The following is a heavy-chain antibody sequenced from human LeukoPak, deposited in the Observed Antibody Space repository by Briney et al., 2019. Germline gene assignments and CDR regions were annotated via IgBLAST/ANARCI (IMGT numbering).Heavy chain of an antibody. Sequence: SETLSLTCTVSGGSISSGSYYWSWIRQPAGKGLEWIGRIYTSGSTNYNPSLKSRVTISVDTSKNQFSLKLSSVTAADTAVYYRARAPLYYYYMDVWGKGTTVTVSS. CDR3: ARAPLYYYYMDV. CDR2: IYTSGST. CDR1: GGSISSGSYY. J-gene: IGHJ6*03. V-gene: IGHV4-61*02.